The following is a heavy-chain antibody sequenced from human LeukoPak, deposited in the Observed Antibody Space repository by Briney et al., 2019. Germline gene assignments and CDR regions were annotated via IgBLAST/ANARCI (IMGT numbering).Heavy chain of an antibody. CDR2: ISAYNGNT. D-gene: IGHD3-22*01. CDR1: GYTFTSYG. V-gene: IGHV1-18*01. CDR3: ARELIVSSGYQIDAFDI. J-gene: IGHJ3*02. Sequence: ASVKVSCKASGYTFTSYGISWVRQAPGQGLEWMGWISAYNGNTNYAQKLQGRVTMTTDTSTSTAYMELRSLRSDDTAVYYCARELIVSSGYQIDAFDIWGQGTMLTVSS.